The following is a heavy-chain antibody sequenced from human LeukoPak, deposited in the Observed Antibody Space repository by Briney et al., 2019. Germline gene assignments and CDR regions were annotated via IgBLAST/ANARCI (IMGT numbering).Heavy chain of an antibody. CDR1: GGSFSGYY. V-gene: IGHV4-34*01. CDR3: ARRGQQQLSP. Sequence: SETLSLTCAVFGGSFSGYYWSWIRQPPGKGLEWIGEINHSGSTNYNPSLKSRVTISVDTSKNQFSLKLSSVTAADTAVYYCARRGQQQLSPWGQGTLVTVSS. CDR2: INHSGST. D-gene: IGHD6-13*01. J-gene: IGHJ5*02.